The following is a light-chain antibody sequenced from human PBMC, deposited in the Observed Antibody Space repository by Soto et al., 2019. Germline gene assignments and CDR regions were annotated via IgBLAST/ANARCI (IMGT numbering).Light chain of an antibody. Sequence: QSVLTQQPSASGTPGQRVTISCSGSSSNIGSNTVNWYQKLPGTAPKLLISNNNQRPSGVPDRFSGSKSGTSASLAISGLQSEDETDYYCAAWDDGLDGVLFGGGTKLTVL. J-gene: IGLJ3*02. CDR3: AAWDDGLDGVL. CDR2: NNN. CDR1: SSNIGSNT. V-gene: IGLV1-44*01.